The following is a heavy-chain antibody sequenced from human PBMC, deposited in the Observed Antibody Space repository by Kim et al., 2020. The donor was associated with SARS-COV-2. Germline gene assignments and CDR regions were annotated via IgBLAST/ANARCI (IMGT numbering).Heavy chain of an antibody. CDR2: ISSSSSYI. Sequence: GGSLRLSCAASGFTFSSYSMNWVRQAPGKGLEWVSSISSSSSYIYYADSVKGRFTISRDNAKNSLYLQMNSLRAEDTAVYYCARDPGGSSAFDIWGQGTMVTVSS. CDR3: ARDPGGSSAFDI. CDR1: GFTFSSYS. V-gene: IGHV3-21*01. D-gene: IGHD3-10*01. J-gene: IGHJ3*02.